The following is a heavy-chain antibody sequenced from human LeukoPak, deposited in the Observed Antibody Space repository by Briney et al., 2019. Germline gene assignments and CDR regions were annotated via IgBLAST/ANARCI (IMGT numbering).Heavy chain of an antibody. CDR2: IWYDGSNK. Sequence: PGRSLRLSCAASGFTFSSYGMHWVRQAPGKGLEWVAVIWYDGSNKYYADSVKGRFTISRDNSKNTLYLRMNSLRAEDTAVYYCAREYGSGSYYDYWGQGTLVTVSS. J-gene: IGHJ4*02. V-gene: IGHV3-33*01. CDR3: AREYGSGSYYDY. D-gene: IGHD3-10*01. CDR1: GFTFSSYG.